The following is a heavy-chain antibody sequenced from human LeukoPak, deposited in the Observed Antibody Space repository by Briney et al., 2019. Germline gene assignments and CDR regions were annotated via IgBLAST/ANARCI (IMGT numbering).Heavy chain of an antibody. Sequence: PGGSLRLSCAASGFTFSSYGMHWVRQAPGKGLEWVAFIRYDGSNKYYADSVKGRFTISRDNSKNTLYLQMNSLRAEDTAVYYCAKGATLAAREYYYYMDVWGKGTTVTVSS. V-gene: IGHV3-30*02. CDR2: IRYDGSNK. CDR3: AKGATLAAREYYYYMDV. D-gene: IGHD6-6*01. J-gene: IGHJ6*03. CDR1: GFTFSSYG.